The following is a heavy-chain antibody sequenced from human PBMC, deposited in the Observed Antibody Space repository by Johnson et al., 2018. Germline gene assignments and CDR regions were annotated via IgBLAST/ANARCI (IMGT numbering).Heavy chain of an antibody. J-gene: IGHJ1*01. V-gene: IGHV3-9*01. CDR1: GFTFDDYA. CDR2: ISWNSGSI. D-gene: IGHD6-19*01. CDR3: AKGGGYSSGWNLEYFQH. Sequence: VQLVESGGGLVQPGRSLRLSCAASGFTFDDYAMHWVRQVPGKGLEWVSGISWNSGSIAYADSVKGRFTISRDNAKNSLYLEMNSLRAEDTDLYYCAKGGGYSSGWNLEYFQHWGQGTLVTVSS.